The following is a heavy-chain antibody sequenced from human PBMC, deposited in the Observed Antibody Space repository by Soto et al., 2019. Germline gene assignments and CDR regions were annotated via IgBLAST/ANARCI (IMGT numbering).Heavy chain of an antibody. CDR3: ANPYYDFWSGHGDPYYFDY. CDR2: ISGSGGST. D-gene: IGHD3-3*01. V-gene: IGHV3-23*01. J-gene: IGHJ4*02. Sequence: GGSLRLSCAASGFTFSSYAMSWVRQAPGKGLEWVSAISGSGGSTYYADSVKGRFTISRDNSKNTLYLQMNSLRAEDTAVYYCANPYYDFWSGHGDPYYFDYWGPGTLVTVSS. CDR1: GFTFSSYA.